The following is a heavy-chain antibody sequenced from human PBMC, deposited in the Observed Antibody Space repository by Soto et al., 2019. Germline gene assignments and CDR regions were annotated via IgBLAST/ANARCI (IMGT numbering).Heavy chain of an antibody. Sequence: EVQLVESGGGLFQPGGSLRLSCAASGFTFSSYWMHWVRQAPGKGLVWVSRINSDGSSTSYADSVKGRFTISRDNAKNTLYVQMNSLRAEDTAVYYCARGELRFLELGGQYYFDYWGQGTLVTVSS. CDR1: GFTFSSYW. D-gene: IGHD3-3*01. CDR2: INSDGSST. V-gene: IGHV3-74*01. CDR3: ARGELRFLELGGQYYFDY. J-gene: IGHJ4*02.